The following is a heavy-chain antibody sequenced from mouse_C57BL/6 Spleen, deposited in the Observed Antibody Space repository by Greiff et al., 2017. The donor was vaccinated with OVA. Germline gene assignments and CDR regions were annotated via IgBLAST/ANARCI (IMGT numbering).Heavy chain of an antibody. D-gene: IGHD2-4*01. CDR1: GYTFTSYG. V-gene: IGHV1-81*01. Sequence: QVQLQQSGAELARPGASVKLSCKASGYTFTSYGIRWVKQRPGQGLEWIGEIYPRSGNTYYNEKFKGKATLTADKSSSTAYMALRSLTSEDSAVYVCERWGGYDHDSFDYWGQGTTLTVSS. CDR2: IYPRSGNT. J-gene: IGHJ2*01. CDR3: ERWGGYDHDSFDY.